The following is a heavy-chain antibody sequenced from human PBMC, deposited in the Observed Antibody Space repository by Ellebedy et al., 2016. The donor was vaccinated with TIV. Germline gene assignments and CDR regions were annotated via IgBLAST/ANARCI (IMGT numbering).Heavy chain of an antibody. CDR1: GGSMSRSSYY. Sequence: SETLSLTCTVSGGSMSRSSYYWGWIRQPPGKGLEWIGSIYHSGSTYYNPSLKSRVTISVDTSKNQFSLKLSSVTAADTAVYHCARWFGELLYVRWFDPWGQGTLVTVSS. V-gene: IGHV4-39*01. J-gene: IGHJ5*02. D-gene: IGHD3-10*01. CDR3: ARWFGELLYVRWFDP. CDR2: IYHSGST.